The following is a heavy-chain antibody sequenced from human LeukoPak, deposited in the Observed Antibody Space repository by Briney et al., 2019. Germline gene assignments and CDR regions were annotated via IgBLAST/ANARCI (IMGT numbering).Heavy chain of an antibody. J-gene: IGHJ3*02. V-gene: IGHV3-30*02. D-gene: IGHD1-26*01. CDR2: IRYDGSNK. CDR1: GFTFSSYG. Sequence: GGSLRLSCGASGFTFSSYGMHWVRQAPGKGLEWVAFIRYDGSNKYYADSVKGRFTISRDNSKNTLYLQMNSLRAEDTAVYYCAKDQSGSYYNAFDIWGQGTMVTVSS. CDR3: AKDQSGSYYNAFDI.